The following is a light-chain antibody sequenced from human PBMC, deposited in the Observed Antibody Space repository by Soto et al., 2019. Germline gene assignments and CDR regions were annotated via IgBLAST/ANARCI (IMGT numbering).Light chain of an antibody. CDR3: ASWDASLSGRV. CDR2: SNN. CDR1: SSNIGTNY. J-gene: IGLJ3*02. Sequence: QAVVTQPPSASGTPGQRVTISCSGSSSNIGTNYVYWYQQLPGTAPKLLIYSNNQRPSGVPYRFSGSKSGTSASLAISGLRSEDEADYYCASWDASLSGRVFGGGTKLTVL. V-gene: IGLV1-47*02.